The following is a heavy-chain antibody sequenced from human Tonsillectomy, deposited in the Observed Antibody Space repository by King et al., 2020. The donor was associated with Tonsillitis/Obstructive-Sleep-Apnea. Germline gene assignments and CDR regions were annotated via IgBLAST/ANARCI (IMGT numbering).Heavy chain of an antibody. J-gene: IGHJ4*02. V-gene: IGHV4-34*01. CDR1: GGSFSGYY. CDR3: ARERPRYPLTSGIAARYFGY. CDR2: INHSGST. Sequence: VQLQQWGAGLLKPSETLSLTCAVYGGSFSGYYWSWIRQPPGKGLEWIGEINHSGSTNYNPSLKSRVTISVDTSKNQFSLRLSSVTAADTAVYFCARERPRYPLTSGIAARYFGYWGQGTLVTVSS. D-gene: IGHD6-6*01.